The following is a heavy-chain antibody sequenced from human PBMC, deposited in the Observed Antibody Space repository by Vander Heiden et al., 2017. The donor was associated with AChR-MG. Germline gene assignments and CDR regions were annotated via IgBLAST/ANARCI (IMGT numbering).Heavy chain of an antibody. CDR2: ISSSSSTI. CDR1: GFPFSSYS. CDR3: ARVTGAYYYDSSGYYFDY. V-gene: IGHV3-48*01. J-gene: IGHJ4*02. D-gene: IGHD3-22*01. Sequence: EVQLVESGGGLVQPGGSLSLSCAASGFPFSSYSMNWVRQAPGKGLEWVSYISSSSSTIYYADSVKGRFTISRDNAKNSLYLQMNSLRAEDTAVYYCARVTGAYYYDSSGYYFDYWGQGTLVTVSS.